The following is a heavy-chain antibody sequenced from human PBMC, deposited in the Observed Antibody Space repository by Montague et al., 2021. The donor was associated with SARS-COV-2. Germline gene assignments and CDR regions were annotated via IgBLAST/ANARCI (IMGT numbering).Heavy chain of an antibody. V-gene: IGHV3-30*04. Sequence: SLRLSCAASGFTFSNYGIHWVRQAPGKGLEWVAVISYDGENKYYADSVKGRFTISRDNAKNTLYLQMNSLRAEDTAVYYCARDRGTQYGDFPYDYWGQGTLVTVSS. CDR3: ARDRGTQYGDFPYDY. J-gene: IGHJ4*02. CDR2: ISYDGENK. CDR1: GFTFSNYG. D-gene: IGHD4-17*01.